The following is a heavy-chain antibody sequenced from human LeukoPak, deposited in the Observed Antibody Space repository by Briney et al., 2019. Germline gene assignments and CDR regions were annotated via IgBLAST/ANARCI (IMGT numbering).Heavy chain of an antibody. V-gene: IGHV4-59*01. CDR3: AREEVGGLDY. CDR2: IYYSGST. J-gene: IGHJ4*02. Sequence: PSETLSLTCTVSGGSISSYYWSWTRQPPGNGLEWIGYIYYSGSTNYNPSLKSRVTISVDTSKNQFSLKLSSVTAADTAVYYCAREEVGGLDYWGQGTLVTVSS. CDR1: GGSISSYY. D-gene: IGHD3-16*01.